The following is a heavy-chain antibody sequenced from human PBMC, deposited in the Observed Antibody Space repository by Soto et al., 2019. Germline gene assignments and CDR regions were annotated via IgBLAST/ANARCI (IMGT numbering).Heavy chain of an antibody. Sequence: QVQLQESGPGLVKPSETLSLTCTVSGGSISSYYWSWIRQPPGKGLEWIGYIYYSGSTNYNPSLKSRVTVSVDTSKNQFSLKLSSVTAADTAVYYCARESIFGLDWFDPWGKGTLVTVAS. V-gene: IGHV4-59*01. CDR1: GGSISSYY. J-gene: IGHJ5*02. CDR2: IYYSGST. CDR3: ARESIFGLDWFDP. D-gene: IGHD3-3*01.